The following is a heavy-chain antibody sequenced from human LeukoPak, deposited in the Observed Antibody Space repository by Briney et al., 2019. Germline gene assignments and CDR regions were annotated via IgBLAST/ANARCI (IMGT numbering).Heavy chain of an antibody. V-gene: IGHV1-8*02. J-gene: IGHJ4*02. CDR2: MNPNSGNT. D-gene: IGHD2-15*01. CDR3: ARGVVVVAATPLDY. CDR1: GYTFTSYA. Sequence: GSVKVSCKASGYTFTSYAMNWVRQAPGQGLEWMGWMNPNSGNTGYAQKFQGRVTMTRNTSISTAYMELSSLRSEDTAVYYCARGVVVVAATPLDYWGQGTLVTVSS.